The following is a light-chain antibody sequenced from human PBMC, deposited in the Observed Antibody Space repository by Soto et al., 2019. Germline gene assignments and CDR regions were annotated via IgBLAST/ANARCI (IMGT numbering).Light chain of an antibody. Sequence: EIVLTQSPGTLSLSPGERATLSCRASQSVSSSYFAWYQQKPGQAPRLLIYGASSRATRIPDRFSGAGSGTDFTLTISRLEPEDFAVYYCQQYGTSPRTFGQGTKVEIK. CDR3: QQYGTSPRT. CDR1: QSVSSSY. CDR2: GAS. J-gene: IGKJ1*01. V-gene: IGKV3-20*01.